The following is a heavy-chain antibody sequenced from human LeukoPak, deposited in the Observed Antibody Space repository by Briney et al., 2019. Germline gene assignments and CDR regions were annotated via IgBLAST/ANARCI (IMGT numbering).Heavy chain of an antibody. V-gene: IGHV4-34*01. CDR1: GGSFSGYY. Sequence: PSETLSLTCAVYGGSFSGYYWSWIRQAPGKGLEWIGEINHSGSTNYNPSLKSRVTISVDTSKNQFSLQLKSVTAADTAVFYCARGPHSYDSGGSYNVREFDYWGQGTLVTVYS. D-gene: IGHD3-10*01. CDR2: INHSGST. CDR3: ARGPHSYDSGGSYNVREFDY. J-gene: IGHJ4*02.